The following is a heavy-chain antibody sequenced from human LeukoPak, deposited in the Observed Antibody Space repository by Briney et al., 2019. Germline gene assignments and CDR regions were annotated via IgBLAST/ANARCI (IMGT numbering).Heavy chain of an antibody. D-gene: IGHD2-2*01. V-gene: IGHV4-30-4*01. CDR3: ARGFGYDFADY. J-gene: IGHJ4*02. Sequence: PSETLSLTCSVSGGSISSGDHYWTWIRQPPRGGLEWMGFITLYSDTTSYNPSLKSRLMISIDTSKNQFSLTLTSVTAADTAVYFCARGFGYDFADYWGQGILVTVSS. CDR1: GGSISSGDHY. CDR2: ITLYSDTT.